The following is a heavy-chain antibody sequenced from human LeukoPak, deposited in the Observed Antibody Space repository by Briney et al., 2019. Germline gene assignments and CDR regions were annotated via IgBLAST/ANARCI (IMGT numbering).Heavy chain of an antibody. Sequence: PGGSLRLSCAASGFTFSSYAMSWVRQAPGKGLEWVSAISGSGGSTYYADSVKGRFTISRDNSKNTLYLQMNSLRAEDTAVYYCARRILLWFGELSAFDIWGQGTMVTVSS. J-gene: IGHJ3*02. D-gene: IGHD3-10*01. V-gene: IGHV3-23*01. CDR3: ARRILLWFGELSAFDI. CDR1: GFTFSSYA. CDR2: ISGSGGST.